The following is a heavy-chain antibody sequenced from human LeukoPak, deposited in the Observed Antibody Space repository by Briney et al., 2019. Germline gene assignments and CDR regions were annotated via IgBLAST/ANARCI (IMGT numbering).Heavy chain of an antibody. CDR2: LHYGGST. CDR1: DGAITGYY. CDR3: ARGYSTSWTYYFDY. Sequence: PSETLSLTCTVSDGAITGYYWGWIRQPPGKGLDWIGHLHYGGSTNYNPSLKSRVTISVNTSENHFSLKLSSVTAADTAVYYCARGYSTSWTYYFDYWGQGALVTVSS. J-gene: IGHJ4*02. D-gene: IGHD6-13*01. V-gene: IGHV4-59*01.